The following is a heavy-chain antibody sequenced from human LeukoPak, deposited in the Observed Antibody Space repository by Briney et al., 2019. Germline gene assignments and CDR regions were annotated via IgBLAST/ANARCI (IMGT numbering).Heavy chain of an antibody. V-gene: IGHV3-7*03. J-gene: IGHJ4*02. Sequence: GGSLTLSCAASGFTYRSYWMIWVRQAPGKGLAWVANIKQDGSEKSYVDSVKGRFTISRDNTKNSLYLQINSLRAEDTAVYYCARGPTTMTNWGQGTLVTVSS. CDR2: IKQDGSEK. D-gene: IGHD4-17*01. CDR1: GFTYRSYW. CDR3: ARGPTTMTN.